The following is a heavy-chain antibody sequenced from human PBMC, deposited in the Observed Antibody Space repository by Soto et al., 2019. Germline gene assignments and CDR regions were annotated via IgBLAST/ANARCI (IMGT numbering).Heavy chain of an antibody. CDR1: GFTFSSYG. V-gene: IGHV3-33*01. Sequence: GGSLRLSCAASGFTFSSYGMHWVRQAPGKGLEWVAVIWYDGSNKYYADSVKGRFTISRDNSKNTLYLQMNSLRAEDTAVHYCARDSYYDFWSGYYRRDYYYYYGMDVWGQATTVTVSS. J-gene: IGHJ6*01. CDR2: IWYDGSNK. D-gene: IGHD3-3*01. CDR3: ARDSYYDFWSGYYRRDYYYYYGMDV.